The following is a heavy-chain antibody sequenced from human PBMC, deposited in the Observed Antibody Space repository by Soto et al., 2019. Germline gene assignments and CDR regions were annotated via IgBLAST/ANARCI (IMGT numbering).Heavy chain of an antibody. CDR3: AKGGQLLTEGGGY. J-gene: IGHJ4*02. CDR1: GFTFEDYA. V-gene: IGHV3-9*01. CDR2: ISWNRGSI. D-gene: IGHD2-2*01. Sequence: EVQLVESGGGLVQPGRSLRLSCAASGFTFEDYAMHWVRQAPGKGLEWVSGISWNRGSIGYADSVKGRFTISRDNAKNSLYRPMNSLRAEDTALYYCAKGGQLLTEGGGYWGQGTLVTVSS.